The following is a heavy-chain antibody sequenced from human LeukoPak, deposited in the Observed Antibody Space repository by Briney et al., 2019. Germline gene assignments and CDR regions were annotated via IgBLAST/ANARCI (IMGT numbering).Heavy chain of an antibody. Sequence: SETLSLTCAVYGGAFRDHQWSWIRQPPGKGLEWIGSIYYSGSTYYNPSLKSRVTISVDTSKNQFSLKLSSVTAADTAVYYCARHQSSGYYGSGSYLPPEYWGQGTLVTVSS. V-gene: IGHV4-34*01. CDR1: GGAFRDHQ. D-gene: IGHD3-10*01. CDR3: ARHQSSGYYGSGSYLPPEY. J-gene: IGHJ4*02. CDR2: IYYSGST.